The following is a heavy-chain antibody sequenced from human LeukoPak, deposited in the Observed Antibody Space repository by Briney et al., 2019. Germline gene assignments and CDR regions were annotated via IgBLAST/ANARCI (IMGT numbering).Heavy chain of an antibody. CDR2: ISSSGNTK. CDR1: GFTFSDFY. CDR3: ARVKAAADAFDI. Sequence: GGSLRLSCAASGFTFSDFYMSWIRQAPGKGLEWVSYISSSGNTKYYADSVKGRFTMSRDNAKNSLYLQMDSLRAEDTAVYYCARVKAAADAFDIWGQGTMVTVSS. V-gene: IGHV3-11*04. D-gene: IGHD6-13*01. J-gene: IGHJ3*02.